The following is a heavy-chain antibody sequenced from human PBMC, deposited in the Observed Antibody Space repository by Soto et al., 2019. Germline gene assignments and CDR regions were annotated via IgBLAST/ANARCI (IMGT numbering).Heavy chain of an antibody. J-gene: IGHJ5*02. CDR3: AIDHYDGVTGYICWVEP. CDR2: ISWNSGNI. D-gene: IGHD3-10*01. V-gene: IGHV3-9*01. Sequence: PKKSQEKVTGISWNSGNIDFGDSVKGRFTISRDNAKNSLYLQMNSLRPEDTAVYYCAIDHYDGVTGYICWVEPWRQG.